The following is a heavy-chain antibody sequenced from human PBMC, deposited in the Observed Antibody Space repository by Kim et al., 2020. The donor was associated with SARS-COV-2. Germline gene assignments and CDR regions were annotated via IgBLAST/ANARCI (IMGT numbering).Heavy chain of an antibody. CDR3: AREGMATIRGVGAYYFDY. J-gene: IGHJ4*02. D-gene: IGHD3-10*01. Sequence: SETLSLTCAVYVGSFSGYYWTWIRQPPGKGLEWIGEINRSGSTKYNPSLKSRVTISVDTSENQFSLKLSSVTAADTAVYYCAREGMATIRGVGAYYFDYWGQGTLVTVSS. V-gene: IGHV4-34*01. CDR2: INRSGST. CDR1: VGSFSGYY.